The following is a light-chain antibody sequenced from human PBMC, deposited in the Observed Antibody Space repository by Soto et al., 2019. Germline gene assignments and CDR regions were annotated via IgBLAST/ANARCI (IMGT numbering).Light chain of an antibody. J-gene: IGLJ1*01. V-gene: IGLV1-44*01. CDR3: GVWDDSLNAQL. Sequence: QSVLTQPPSASGTPGQRVTSSCSGGSSNIEYNTVNWYQQFPGTAPTVLIYDTHKRPSGVPDRFSGSKSGTSASLAISGLQSEDEAEYYCGVWDDSLNAQLFGPGTKLTVL. CDR1: SSNIEYNT. CDR2: DTH.